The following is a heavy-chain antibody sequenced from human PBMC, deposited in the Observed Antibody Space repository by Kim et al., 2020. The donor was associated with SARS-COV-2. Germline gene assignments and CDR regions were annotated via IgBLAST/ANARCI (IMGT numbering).Heavy chain of an antibody. CDR1: GYTFTSYA. CDR3: ARDLIGTTGILYYYYGMDV. V-gene: IGHV1-3*01. Sequence: ASVKGSCKASGYTFTSYAMHWVRQAPGQRLEWMGWINAGNGNTKYSQKFQGRVTITRDTSASTAYMELSSLRAEDTAVYYCARDLIGTTGILYYYYGMDVWGQGTTVTVSS. D-gene: IGHD4-17*01. J-gene: IGHJ6*02. CDR2: INAGNGNT.